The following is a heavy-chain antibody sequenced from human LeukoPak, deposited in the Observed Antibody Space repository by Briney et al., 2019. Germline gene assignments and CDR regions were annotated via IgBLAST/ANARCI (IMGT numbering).Heavy chain of an antibody. Sequence: PGGSLRLSCAASGFTFSSYWMSWVRQAPGKGLEWVANIKQDGSEKYYVDSVKGRFTISRDNAKNSLYLQMNSLRAEDTAVYYCAREFRAAAAFFDYWGQGTLVTVSS. CDR1: GFTFSSYW. D-gene: IGHD6-13*01. CDR2: IKQDGSEK. V-gene: IGHV3-7*01. J-gene: IGHJ4*02. CDR3: AREFRAAAAFFDY.